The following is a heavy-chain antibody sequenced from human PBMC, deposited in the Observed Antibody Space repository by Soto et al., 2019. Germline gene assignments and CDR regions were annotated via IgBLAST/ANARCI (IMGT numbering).Heavy chain of an antibody. CDR1: GFTFSSYA. Sequence: PGGSLRLSCAASGFTFSSYAMHWVRQAPGKGLEYVSAISSNGGSTYYANSVKGRFTISRDNSKNTLYLQMGSLRAEDMAVYYCARGRDDYIWGSYRRDYWGQGTLVTVSS. V-gene: IGHV3-64*01. D-gene: IGHD3-16*02. J-gene: IGHJ4*02. CDR2: ISSNGGST. CDR3: ARGRDDYIWGSYRRDY.